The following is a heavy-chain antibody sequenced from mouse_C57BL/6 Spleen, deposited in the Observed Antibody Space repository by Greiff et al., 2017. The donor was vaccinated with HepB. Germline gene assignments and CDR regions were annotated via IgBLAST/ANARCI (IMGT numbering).Heavy chain of an antibody. J-gene: IGHJ2*01. D-gene: IGHD1-1*01. Sequence: QVQLKHSGAELVRPGTSVKVSCKASGYAFTNYLIEWVKQRPGQGLEWIGVINPGSGGTNYNEKFKGKATLTADKSSSTAYMQLSSLTSEDSAVYFCARFITTVVAYYFDYWGQGTTLTVSS. CDR3: ARFITTVVAYYFDY. CDR1: GYAFTNYL. CDR2: INPGSGGT. V-gene: IGHV1-54*01.